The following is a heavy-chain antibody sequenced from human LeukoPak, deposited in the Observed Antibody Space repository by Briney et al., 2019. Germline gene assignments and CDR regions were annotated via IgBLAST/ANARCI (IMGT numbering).Heavy chain of an antibody. CDR2: ISWNSGSI. Sequence: PGRSLRLSCAASGFTFADYAMHWVRQAPGKGLEWVSGISWNSGSIGYADSVKGRFTISRDNAKNSLYLQMNSLRAEDTALYYCAKDRYSGDSTFDVFDIWGQGTMVTVSS. J-gene: IGHJ3*02. D-gene: IGHD2-15*01. CDR1: GFTFADYA. V-gene: IGHV3-9*01. CDR3: AKDRYSGDSTFDVFDI.